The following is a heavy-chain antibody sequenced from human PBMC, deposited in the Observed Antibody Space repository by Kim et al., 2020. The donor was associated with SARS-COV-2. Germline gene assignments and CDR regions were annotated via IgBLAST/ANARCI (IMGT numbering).Heavy chain of an antibody. V-gene: IGHV3-23*01. J-gene: IGHJ4*02. CDR3: AKVPPPYYYDSSGYYFSGYFDY. Sequence: GGSLRLSCAASGFTFSSYAMSWVRQAPGKGLEWVSAISGSGGSTYYADSVKGRFTISRDNSKNTLYLQMNSLRAEDTAVYYCAKVPPPYYYDSSGYYFSGYFDYWGQGTLVTVSS. CDR2: ISGSGGST. D-gene: IGHD3-22*01. CDR1: GFTFSSYA.